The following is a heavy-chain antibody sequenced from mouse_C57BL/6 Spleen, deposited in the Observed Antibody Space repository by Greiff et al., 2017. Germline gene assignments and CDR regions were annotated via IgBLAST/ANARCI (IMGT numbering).Heavy chain of an antibody. CDR3: AAYYSNLYYYAMDY. CDR2: IDPEDGET. J-gene: IGHJ4*01. Sequence: EVKLQESGAELVKPGASVKLSCTASGFNIKDYYMHWVKQRTEQGLEWIGRIDPEDGETKYAPKFQGKATITADTSSNTAYLQLSSLTSEDTAVYYCAAYYSNLYYYAMDYWGQGTSVTVSS. CDR1: GFNIKDYY. V-gene: IGHV14-2*01. D-gene: IGHD2-5*01.